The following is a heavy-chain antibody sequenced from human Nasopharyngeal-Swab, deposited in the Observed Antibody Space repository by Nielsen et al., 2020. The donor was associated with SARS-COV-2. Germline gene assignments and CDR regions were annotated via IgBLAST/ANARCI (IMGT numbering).Heavy chain of an antibody. CDR3: ARALTDTRFGPVH. V-gene: IGHV1-2*02. CDR2: INPNTGGT. D-gene: IGHD3-9*01. Sequence: ASVKVSCKASGYIFIDYYIYWVRQAPGQGLEWMGWINPNTGGTNYAQKFQGRVTMTRDTPISTAYMELSRLRSDDTAVYYCARALTDTRFGPVHWGQGTLVTVSS. CDR1: GYIFIDYY. J-gene: IGHJ4*02.